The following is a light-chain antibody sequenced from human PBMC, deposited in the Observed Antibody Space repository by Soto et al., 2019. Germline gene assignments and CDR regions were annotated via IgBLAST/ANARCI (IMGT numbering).Light chain of an antibody. CDR1: QRVGSNY. CDR3: QQYATSPLT. Sequence: IVLTQAPGALSLSPGDRATLSCRASQRVGSNYLAWYQQSPGQAPRLLIYDASTRATGIPDRFSGSGSGTDFTLTISRLEPEDFAVYYCQQYATSPLTFGGGTKVDIK. V-gene: IGKV3-20*01. CDR2: DAS. J-gene: IGKJ4*01.